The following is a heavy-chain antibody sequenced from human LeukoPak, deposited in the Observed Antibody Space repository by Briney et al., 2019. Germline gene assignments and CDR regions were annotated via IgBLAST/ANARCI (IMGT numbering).Heavy chain of an antibody. CDR1: GYTFTSYG. CDR3: ARDLTTVTTFRHYFDY. Sequence: SVKVSCKASGYTFTSYGISWVRQAPGQGLEWMGGIIPIFGTANYAQKFQGRVTITADESTSTAYMELSSLRSEDTAVYYCARDLTTVTTFRHYFDYWGQGTLVTVSS. V-gene: IGHV1-69*13. CDR2: IIPIFGTA. J-gene: IGHJ4*02. D-gene: IGHD4-11*01.